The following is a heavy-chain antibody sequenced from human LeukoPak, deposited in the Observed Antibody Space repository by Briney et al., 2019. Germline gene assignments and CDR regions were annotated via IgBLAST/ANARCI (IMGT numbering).Heavy chain of an antibody. J-gene: IGHJ6*03. CDR3: AREYSNYYSYYMDV. V-gene: IGHV3-74*01. CDR1: GFTFSKFP. Sequence: GGSLRLSCAASGFTFSKFPMGWVRQAPGRGLEWVSRINTDGRNTSYADSVKGRFTISRDNAKNTLYLQMNSLRAEDTAVYYCAREYSNYYSYYMDVWGKGTTVTVSS. CDR2: INTDGRNT. D-gene: IGHD4-11*01.